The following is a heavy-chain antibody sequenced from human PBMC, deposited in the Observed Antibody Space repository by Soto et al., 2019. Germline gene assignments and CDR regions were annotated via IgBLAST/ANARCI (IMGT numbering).Heavy chain of an antibody. CDR2: IYYSGST. J-gene: IGHJ4*02. V-gene: IGHV4-30-4*01. CDR1: GGSISSGDYY. D-gene: IGHD2-15*01. CDR3: AREDATDCSGGSCMIDY. Sequence: PSEALSLTCTVSGGSISSGDYYWSWIRQPPGKGLEWIGYIYYSGSTYYNPSLKSRVTISVDTSKNQFSLKLSSVTAADTAVYYCAREDATDCSGGSCMIDYWGQGTLVTVSS.